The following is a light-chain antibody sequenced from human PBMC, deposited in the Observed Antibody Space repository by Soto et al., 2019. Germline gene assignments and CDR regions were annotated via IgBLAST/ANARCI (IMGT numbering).Light chain of an antibody. J-gene: IGKJ1*01. CDR2: AAS. Sequence: DIQMTQSPSSLSASVGDRVTITCRASQGISNYLAWYQQKPGKVPRLLIFAASTLQSGAPSRFRGAGSETDFTLTINGLQPEDVATYYCQQYYSYPRTFGQGTKVDIK. CDR3: QQYYSYPRT. V-gene: IGKV1-27*01. CDR1: QGISNY.